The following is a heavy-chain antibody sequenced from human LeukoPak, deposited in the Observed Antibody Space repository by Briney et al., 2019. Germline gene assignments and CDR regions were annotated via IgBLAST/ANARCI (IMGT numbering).Heavy chain of an antibody. D-gene: IGHD3-16*01. CDR2: ISWNSGSI. Sequence: PGGSLRLSCAASGFTFDDYAMHWVRQAPGKGLEWVSGISWNSGSIGYADSVKGRFTISRDNAKNSLYLKMNSLRAEDTALYSCAKEGRGGNYYYMDVWGKGTTVTISS. J-gene: IGHJ6*03. CDR3: AKEGRGGNYYYMDV. CDR1: GFTFDDYA. V-gene: IGHV3-9*01.